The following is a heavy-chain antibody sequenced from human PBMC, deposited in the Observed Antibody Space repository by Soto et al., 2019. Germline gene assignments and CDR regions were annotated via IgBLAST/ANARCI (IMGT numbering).Heavy chain of an antibody. D-gene: IGHD5-18*01. J-gene: IGHJ4*02. CDR3: ARQPGYSYGLDY. CDR2: IYYDGNT. V-gene: IGHV4-39*01. Sequence: PSETLSHTCPVSGGSISSSNDYWGWIRKSPGKGLEWIGNIYYDGNTHYNPSLKSRVTISVDTSRNQFSLKLSSVTATDTAVYYCARQPGYSYGLDYWGQGTLVTVSS. CDR1: GGSISSSNDY.